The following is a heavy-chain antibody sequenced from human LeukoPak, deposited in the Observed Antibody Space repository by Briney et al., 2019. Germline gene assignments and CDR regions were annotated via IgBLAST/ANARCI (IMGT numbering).Heavy chain of an antibody. J-gene: IGHJ4*02. CDR3: ARSDYFDY. CDR2: INSARSST. Sequence: GGSLRLSCAASGFSFSSQWMHWVRQAPGKGLVWVARINSARSSTRYADSVKGRFTVSRDNANNTLYLQMNSLRAEDTAVYYCARSDYFDYWGQGTLVTVSS. V-gene: IGHV3-74*01. CDR1: GFSFSSQW.